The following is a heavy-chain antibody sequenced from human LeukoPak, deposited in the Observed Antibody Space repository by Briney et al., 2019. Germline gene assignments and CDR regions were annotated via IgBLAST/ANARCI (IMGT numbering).Heavy chain of an antibody. CDR3: AKVFEVRGARRPKDY. CDR2: VSYDGGNK. V-gene: IGHV3-30*18. J-gene: IGHJ4*02. CDR1: GFTFSDYG. Sequence: GGSLRLSCAASGFTFSDYGMHWVRQAPGKGLEWVALVSYDGGNKFYADSVRDRFTISRDNSKNTLFLQMNSLRTEDTAMYYCAKVFEVRGARRPKDYWGQGTLVIVSS. D-gene: IGHD3-10*01.